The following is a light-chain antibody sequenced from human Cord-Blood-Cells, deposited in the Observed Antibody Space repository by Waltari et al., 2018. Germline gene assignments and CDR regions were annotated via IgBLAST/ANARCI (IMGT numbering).Light chain of an antibody. J-gene: IGLJ2*01. CDR2: DVS. V-gene: IGLV2-11*01. CDR3: CSYAGSYTVV. CDR1: SSDVGGYNY. Sequence: QSALTQPRSVSGSPGQSVTISCTGTSSDVGGYNYVSWYQQHPGKAPKLMIYDVSKRPSGGPDSFSGSKSCNTASLTISGLQAEDEADYYCCSYAGSYTVVFGGGTKLTVL.